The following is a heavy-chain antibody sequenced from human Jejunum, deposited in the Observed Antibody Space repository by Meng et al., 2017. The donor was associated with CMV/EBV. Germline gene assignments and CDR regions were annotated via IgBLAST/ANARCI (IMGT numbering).Heavy chain of an antibody. J-gene: IGHJ4*02. CDR1: GFTVSAFN. CDR3: ARAVILDY. CDR2: ISYDGSNK. V-gene: IGHV3-30*01. Sequence: LSGTVSGFTVSAFNMNWVRQAPGKGLEWVAVISYDGSNKYYADSVKGRFTISRDNSKNTLYLQMNSLRAEDTAVYYCARAVILDYWGQGTLVTVSS.